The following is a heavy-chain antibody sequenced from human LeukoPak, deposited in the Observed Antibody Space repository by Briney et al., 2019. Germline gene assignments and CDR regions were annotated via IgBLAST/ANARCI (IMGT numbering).Heavy chain of an antibody. V-gene: IGHV3-23*01. D-gene: IGHD3-16*01. CDR1: GFTFSSYA. J-gene: IGHJ4*02. CDR2: ISGSGGST. Sequence: GGSLRLPCAASGFTFSSYAMSWVRQAPGKGLEWVSAISGSGGSTYYADSVKGRFTISRDNSKNTLYLQMNSLRAEDTAVYYCAEGGYVWGSYGRYYFDYWGQGTLVTVPS. CDR3: AEGGYVWGSYGRYYFDY.